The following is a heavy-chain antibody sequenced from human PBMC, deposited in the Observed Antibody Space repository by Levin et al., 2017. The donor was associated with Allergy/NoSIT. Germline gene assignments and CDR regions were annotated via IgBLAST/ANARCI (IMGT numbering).Heavy chain of an antibody. Sequence: TSSETLSLTCIVSGGSISSNNFWGWIRQPPGKGLEWLGSISYSGNTFYNPSLKSRVTISVDTSKNQFSLNLRSVTAADTAVFYCATTDSSGWYYVDHWGQGTLVTVSS. V-gene: IGHV4-39*07. CDR1: GGSISSNNF. CDR2: ISYSGNT. CDR3: ATTDSSGWYYVDH. J-gene: IGHJ4*02. D-gene: IGHD6-19*01.